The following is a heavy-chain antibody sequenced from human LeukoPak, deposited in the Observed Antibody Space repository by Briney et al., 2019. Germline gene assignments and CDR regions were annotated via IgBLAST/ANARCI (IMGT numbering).Heavy chain of an antibody. Sequence: GGALRLTCAHPGFTLSSFSINWVRQAPGEWLWWVSSINTVASYIYYADSVRGRFTISRDNAKTSLYLQMNSLRAEDTGVYYCARLRRNGDSGGFYYYYDSWGQGTLVTVSS. CDR3: ARLRRNGDSGGFYYYYDS. CDR1: GFTLSSFS. V-gene: IGHV3-21*01. CDR2: INTVASYI. D-gene: IGHD2-21*01. J-gene: IGHJ4*02.